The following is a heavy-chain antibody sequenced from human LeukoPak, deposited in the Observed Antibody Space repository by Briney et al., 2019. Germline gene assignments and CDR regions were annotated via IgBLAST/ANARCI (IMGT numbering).Heavy chain of an antibody. V-gene: IGHV1-46*03. Sequence: ASVKVSCKASGYTFTSYYMHWFQKPPEQGLNWMEIINPSGGSTSYAQKFQGRVTMTRDTSTSTVYVELSSLRSEDTAVYYCARVGHYDILTGSYDAFDIWGQGTMVTVSS. CDR2: INPSGGST. J-gene: IGHJ3*02. CDR3: ARVGHYDILTGSYDAFDI. CDR1: GYTFTSYY. D-gene: IGHD3-9*01.